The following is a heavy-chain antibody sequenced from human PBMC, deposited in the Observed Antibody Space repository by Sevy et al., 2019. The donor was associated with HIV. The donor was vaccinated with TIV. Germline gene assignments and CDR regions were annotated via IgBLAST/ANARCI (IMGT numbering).Heavy chain of an antibody. CDR3: ARVPNHYYCGSGGPDF. V-gene: IGHV4-30-4*01. Sequence: SETLSLTCTVSGGSISTGDYYWSWIRQPPGKGLEWIAYIYYSGGTYYNPSLKSRVTMSVDTSKNQFSLKLSSVTVADTAVYYCARVPNHYYCGSGGPDFWGQGTLVTVSS. CDR1: GGSISTGDYY. D-gene: IGHD3-10*01. CDR2: IYYSGGT. J-gene: IGHJ4*02.